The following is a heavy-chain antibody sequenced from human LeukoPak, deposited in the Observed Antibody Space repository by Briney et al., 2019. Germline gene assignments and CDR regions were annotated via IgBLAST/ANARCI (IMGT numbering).Heavy chain of an antibody. D-gene: IGHD3-16*01. J-gene: IGHJ4*02. CDR2: IYYSGST. Sequence: SETLSLTCTVSGGSISSSSYYWGWIRQPPGKGLEWIGSIYYSGSTYYNPSLKSRVTISVDTSKNQFSLKLSSVTAADTAVYYCARGGVMGELLNWGQGTLVTVSS. CDR1: GGSISSSSYY. CDR3: ARGGVMGELLN. V-gene: IGHV4-39*07.